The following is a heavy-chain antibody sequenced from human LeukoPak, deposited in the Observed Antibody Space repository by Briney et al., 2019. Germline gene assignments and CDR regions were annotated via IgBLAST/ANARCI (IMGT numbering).Heavy chain of an antibody. D-gene: IGHD3-10*01. J-gene: IGHJ2*01. Sequence: PSQTLSLTCTVSGGSISSGSYYWSWIRQPAGKGLEWIGRIYTSGSTNYNPSLKSRVTISVDTSKNQFSLKLSSVTAADTAVYYCARGASADITMVQGVIINRPYWFFDLWGRGTLVTVSS. CDR3: ARGASADITMVQGVIINRPYWFFDL. V-gene: IGHV4-61*02. CDR1: GGSISSGSYY. CDR2: IYTSGST.